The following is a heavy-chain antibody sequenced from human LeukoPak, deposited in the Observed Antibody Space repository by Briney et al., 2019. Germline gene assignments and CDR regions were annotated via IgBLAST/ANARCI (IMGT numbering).Heavy chain of an antibody. CDR1: GFTFSSYA. CDR2: ISGSGGT. CDR3: AREDFRDHTTGFDS. V-gene: IGHV3-23*01. D-gene: IGHD1-1*01. J-gene: IGHJ5*01. Sequence: GGSLRLSCAASGFTFSSYAVSWVPQAPGRGLEWVSAISGSGGTYYIPSVKGRFIVSRDNSRNTLYLQLNSLRAEDTAIYYCAREDFRDHTTGFDSWGQGTLVTVSS.